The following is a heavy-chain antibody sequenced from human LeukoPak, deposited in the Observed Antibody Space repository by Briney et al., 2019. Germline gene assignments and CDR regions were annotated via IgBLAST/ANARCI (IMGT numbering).Heavy chain of an antibody. CDR3: ARDQDYSNYVVPSYYYYYGTDV. V-gene: IGHV1-69*13. CDR1: GGTFSSYA. J-gene: IGHJ6*02. CDR2: IIPIFGTA. Sequence: ASVKVSCKASGGTFSSYAISWVRQAPGQGLEWMGGIIPIFGTANYAQKFQGRVTITADESTSTAYMELSSLRSEDTAVYYCARDQDYSNYVVPSYYYYYGTDVWGQGTTVTVSS. D-gene: IGHD4-11*01.